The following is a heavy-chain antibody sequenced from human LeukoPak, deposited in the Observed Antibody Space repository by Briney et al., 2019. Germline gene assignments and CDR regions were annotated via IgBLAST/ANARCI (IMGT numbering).Heavy chain of an antibody. Sequence: GGSLRLSCAASGFTFSSYGMSWVRQAPGKGLEWVSAISGSGGSTYYADSVKGRFTISRDNSKNTLYLQMNSLRAEDTAVYYCAKLEAAVVTYYFDYWGQGTLVTVSS. D-gene: IGHD4-23*01. J-gene: IGHJ4*02. CDR1: GFTFSSYG. CDR3: AKLEAAVVTYYFDY. CDR2: ISGSGGST. V-gene: IGHV3-23*01.